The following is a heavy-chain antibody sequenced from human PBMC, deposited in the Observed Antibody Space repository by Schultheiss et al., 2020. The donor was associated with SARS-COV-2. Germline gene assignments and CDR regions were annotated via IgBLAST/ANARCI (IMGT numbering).Heavy chain of an antibody. Sequence: GGSLRLSCAASGFTFSDYNMNWVRQAPGKGLEWVAHISGSGANTYYADSVKGRFTISRDNSKNTLYLQMNSLRVEDTAVYYCAKIMTPVTSYYYGMDVWGHGTTVTVSS. V-gene: IGHV3-23*01. CDR2: ISGSGANT. CDR3: AKIMTPVTSYYYGMDV. CDR1: GFTFSDYN. D-gene: IGHD4-11*01. J-gene: IGHJ6*02.